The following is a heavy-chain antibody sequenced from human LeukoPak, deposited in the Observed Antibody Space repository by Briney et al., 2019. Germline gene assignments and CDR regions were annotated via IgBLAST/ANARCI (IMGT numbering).Heavy chain of an antibody. CDR1: GGSISGGGYY. J-gene: IGHJ4*02. Sequence: SETLSLTCTVYGGSISGGGYYWSWIRQHPGKGLEWIGYIYYSGSTNYNPPLKSRVTILVDKSKNQFSLKLSSATAADTAVYYCARGPLGYCSGGSCYFFDYWGQGTLVTVSS. CDR2: IYYSGST. CDR3: ARGPLGYCSGGSCYFFDY. D-gene: IGHD2-15*01. V-gene: IGHV4-31*03.